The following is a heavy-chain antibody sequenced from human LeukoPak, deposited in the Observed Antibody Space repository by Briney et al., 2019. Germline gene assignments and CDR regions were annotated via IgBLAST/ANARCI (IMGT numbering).Heavy chain of an antibody. D-gene: IGHD3-3*01. J-gene: IGHJ3*02. CDR2: IRYDGSNK. V-gene: IGHV3-30*02. CDR3: ASVADYDGDAFDI. Sequence: PGGSLRLSCAASGFTFSSYGMHWVRQAPGKGLEWVAFIRYDGSNKYYADSVKGRFTISRDNSKNTLYLQMNSLRAEDTAVYYCASVADYDGDAFDIWGQGTMVTVSS. CDR1: GFTFSSYG.